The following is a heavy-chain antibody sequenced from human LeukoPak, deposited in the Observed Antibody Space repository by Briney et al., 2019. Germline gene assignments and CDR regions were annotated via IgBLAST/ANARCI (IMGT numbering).Heavy chain of an antibody. D-gene: IGHD1-1*01. CDR1: EFTVSNYA. CDR3: ARGPPTGTSFRYHGMDV. V-gene: IGHV3-30-3*01. CDR2: ISYDGSNK. J-gene: IGHJ6*02. Sequence: PGRSLRLSCAASEFTVSNYAMHWVRQAPGKGLEWVAVISYDGSNKYYADSVKGRFTISRDNSKNTLYLQRNSLRAEDTALYYCARGPPTGTSFRYHGMDVWGQGTTVTVSS.